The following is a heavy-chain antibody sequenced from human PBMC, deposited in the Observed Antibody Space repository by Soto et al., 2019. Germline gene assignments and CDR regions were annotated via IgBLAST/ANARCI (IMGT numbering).Heavy chain of an antibody. CDR3: ARVSGSYYYGMDV. CDR1: GGSISSSNW. J-gene: IGHJ6*02. Sequence: QVQLQESGPGLVKPSGTLSLTCAVSGGSISSSNWWSWVRQPPGKGLEWIGEIYHSGSTNYNPSLKTLVTISVDKSKNQFSLKLSSVTAADTAVYYCARVSGSYYYGMDVWGQGTTVTVSS. CDR2: IYHSGST. V-gene: IGHV4-4*02. D-gene: IGHD1-26*01.